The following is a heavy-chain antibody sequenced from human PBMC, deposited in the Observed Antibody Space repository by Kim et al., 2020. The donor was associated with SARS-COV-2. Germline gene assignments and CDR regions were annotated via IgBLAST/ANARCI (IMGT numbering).Heavy chain of an antibody. CDR3: ARDPFLWPPPEGSMYNWFDP. V-gene: IGHV6-1*01. CDR2: TYYRSKWYN. CDR1: GDSVSSNSAA. Sequence: SQTLSLTCAISGDSVSSNSAAWNWIRQSPSRGLEWLGRTYYRSKWYNDYAVSVKSRITINPDTSKNQFSLQLNSVTPEDTAVYYCARDPFLWPPPEGSMYNWFDPWGQGTLVTVSS. D-gene: IGHD1-26*01. J-gene: IGHJ5*02.